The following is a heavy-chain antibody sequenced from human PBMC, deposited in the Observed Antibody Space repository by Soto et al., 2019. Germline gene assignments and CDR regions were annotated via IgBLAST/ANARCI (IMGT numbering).Heavy chain of an antibody. Sequence: SETLSLTCTVSGGSISSYYWSWIRQPPGKGLEWIGYIYYSGSTNYNPSLKSRVTISVDTSKNQFSLKLSSVTAADTAVYYCAREAARPLLNWFDPWGQGTLVTVSS. V-gene: IGHV4-59*01. CDR3: AREAARPLLNWFDP. CDR2: IYYSGST. CDR1: GGSISSYY. D-gene: IGHD6-6*01. J-gene: IGHJ5*02.